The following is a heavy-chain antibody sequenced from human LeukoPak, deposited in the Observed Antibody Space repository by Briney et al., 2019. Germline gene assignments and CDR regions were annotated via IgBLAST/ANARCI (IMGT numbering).Heavy chain of an antibody. J-gene: IGHJ5*02. CDR2: IYYSGST. V-gene: IGHV4-38-2*01. Sequence: GSLRLSCAASGFTFSSYAMSWVRQAPGKGLEWIGSIYYSGSTNYNPSLKSRVTISVDTSKNQFSLKLSSVTAADTAVYYCTGGVSAAGHNWFDPWGQGTLVTVSS. D-gene: IGHD6-13*01. CDR1: GFTFSSYA. CDR3: TGGVSAAGHNWFDP.